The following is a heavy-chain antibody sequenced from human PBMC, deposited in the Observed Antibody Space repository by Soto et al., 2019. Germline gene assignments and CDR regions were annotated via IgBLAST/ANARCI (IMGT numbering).Heavy chain of an antibody. CDR1: GGTFSSYA. Sequence: QVQLVQSGAEVKKPGSSVKVSCKASGGTFSSYAISWVRQAPGQGIECMGGIIPIFGTANYAQKFQGRVTITADKSTSTAYLELSSVRYADTAVYYCAGGRGDQLLGDYYGMDVWCQGTTVTVSS. J-gene: IGHJ6*02. V-gene: IGHV1-69*06. CDR2: IIPIFGTA. D-gene: IGHD2-2*01. CDR3: AGGRGDQLLGDYYGMDV.